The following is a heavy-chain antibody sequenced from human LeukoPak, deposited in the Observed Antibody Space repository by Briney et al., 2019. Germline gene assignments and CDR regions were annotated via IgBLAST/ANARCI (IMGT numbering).Heavy chain of an antibody. J-gene: IGHJ4*02. V-gene: IGHV7-4-1*02. CDR1: GYTFTSYA. D-gene: IGHD3-10*01. Sequence: GASVKVSCKASGYTFTSYAMNWVRQAPGQGLEWMGWINTNTGNPTYAQGFTGRFVFSLDTSVSTAYLQISGLKAEDTAVYYCARDPNLRGVIISNFDYWGQGTLVTVSS. CDR3: ARDPNLRGVIISNFDY. CDR2: INTNTGNP.